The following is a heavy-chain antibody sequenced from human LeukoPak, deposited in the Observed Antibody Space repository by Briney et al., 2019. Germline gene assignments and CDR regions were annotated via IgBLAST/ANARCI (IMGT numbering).Heavy chain of an antibody. V-gene: IGHV3-48*03. J-gene: IGHJ4*02. CDR3: ARVEWLLRELDY. Sequence: PGGSLRLSCAASGFTFSSYEMNWVRQAPGKGLEWVSYISSSGSTIYYADSVKGRFTISRDNAKNSLYLQMNSLRAEDTAVYYCARVEWLLRELDYWGQGTLVTVSS. D-gene: IGHD3-22*01. CDR1: GFTFSSYE. CDR2: ISSSGSTI.